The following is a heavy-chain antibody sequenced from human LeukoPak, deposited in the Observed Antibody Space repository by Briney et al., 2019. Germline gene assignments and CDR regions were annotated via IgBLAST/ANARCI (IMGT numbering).Heavy chain of an antibody. J-gene: IGHJ4*02. V-gene: IGHV1-46*01. CDR3: ARRVRGYYFDY. D-gene: IGHD3-10*01. Sequence: ASVKVSCKASGYTFTSYYMHWMRQAPGQGLEWMGIINPSGGSTSYAQKFQGRVTMTRDTSTSTVYMELSSLRSEDTAVYYCARRVRGYYFDYWGQGTLVTVSS. CDR1: GYTFTSYY. CDR2: INPSGGST.